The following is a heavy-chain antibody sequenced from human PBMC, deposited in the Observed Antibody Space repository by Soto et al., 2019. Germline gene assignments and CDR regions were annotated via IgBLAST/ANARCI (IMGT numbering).Heavy chain of an antibody. CDR2: IAYDGSNK. V-gene: IGHV3-30-3*01. CDR3: ATGGGACGGGWFDP. J-gene: IGHJ5*02. D-gene: IGHD2-15*01. CDR1: GFTFRNYA. Sequence: QVQLVESGGGVVQPGRSLRLSCAASGFTFRNYAMHWVRQAPGKGLEWVALIAYDGSNKFYADSVKGRFTISRDNSKNTLYLKMNSLRAEDTSIYYCATGGGACGGGWFDPWGQGTLVTVSS.